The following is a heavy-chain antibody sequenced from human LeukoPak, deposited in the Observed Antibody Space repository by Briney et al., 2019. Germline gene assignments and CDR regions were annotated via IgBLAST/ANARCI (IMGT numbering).Heavy chain of an antibody. J-gene: IGHJ6*02. D-gene: IGHD3-22*01. V-gene: IGHV3-23*01. CDR2: ISGSGSTT. Sequence: GGSLRLSCAASGFTFSSYIVTWVRQAPGKGLEWVSSISGSGSTTYFADSVKGRFTISRDNSKNTLYLQMSSLRAEDTAIYYCAKDSTVSGSYYGMDIWGQGTTVTVSS. CDR1: GFTFSSYI. CDR3: AKDSTVSGSYYGMDI.